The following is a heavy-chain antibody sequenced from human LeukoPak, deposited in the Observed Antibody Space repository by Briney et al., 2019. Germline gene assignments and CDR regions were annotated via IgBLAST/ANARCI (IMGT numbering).Heavy chain of an antibody. D-gene: IGHD5-12*01. V-gene: IGHV3-21*06. CDR1: GFPFSAYT. Sequence: GGSLRLSCAASGFPFSAYTMNWVRQAPGKGLEWVSSISTGGSYIYYGDSVKGRFTISRDNAKNSVYLQLNSLRAEDTAIYYCARGRLPDYWGQGTQVTVSS. CDR2: ISTGGSYI. CDR3: ARGRLPDY. J-gene: IGHJ4*02.